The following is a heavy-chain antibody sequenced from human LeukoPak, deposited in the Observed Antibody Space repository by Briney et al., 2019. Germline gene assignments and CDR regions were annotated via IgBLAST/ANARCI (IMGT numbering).Heavy chain of an antibody. CDR1: VGSFSGYY. CDR3: ALTGDLGY. V-gene: IGHV4-34*01. D-gene: IGHD7-27*01. CDR2: INHSGST. J-gene: IGHJ4*02. Sequence: PSETLSLTCAFYVGSFSGYYWSWIRQPPGKGLEWIGEINHSGSTNYNPSLKSRVTISVDTSKNQFSLKLSSVTAADTAVYYCALTGDLGYWGQGTLVTVSS.